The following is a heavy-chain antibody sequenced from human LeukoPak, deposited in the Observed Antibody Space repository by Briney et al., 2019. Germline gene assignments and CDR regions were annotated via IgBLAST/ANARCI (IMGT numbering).Heavy chain of an antibody. Sequence: SETLSLTCTVCGGHISIYYWSCMRQPAGKGLECIGRIHTSGSTTYNPSLKSRVTMSVDTSKNQFSMKLSSVTAADTAVYYCATGLAVAAPRDAFDIWGQGTMVTVSS. CDR3: ATGLAVAAPRDAFDI. V-gene: IGHV4-4*07. D-gene: IGHD6-19*01. J-gene: IGHJ3*02. CDR2: IHTSGST. CDR1: GGHISIYY.